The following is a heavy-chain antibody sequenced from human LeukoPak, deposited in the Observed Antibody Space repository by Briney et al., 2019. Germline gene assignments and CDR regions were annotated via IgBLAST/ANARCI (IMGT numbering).Heavy chain of an antibody. Sequence: SETLSLTCAVYGGSFSGYHWSWIRQPPGKGLEWIGEINHSGSTNYNPSLKSRVTISVDTSKNQFSLKLSSVTAADTAVYYCASRYCSSTSCSSGFDPWGQGTLVTVSS. CDR3: ASRYCSSTSCSSGFDP. CDR1: GGSFSGYH. V-gene: IGHV4-34*01. CDR2: INHSGST. J-gene: IGHJ5*02. D-gene: IGHD2-2*01.